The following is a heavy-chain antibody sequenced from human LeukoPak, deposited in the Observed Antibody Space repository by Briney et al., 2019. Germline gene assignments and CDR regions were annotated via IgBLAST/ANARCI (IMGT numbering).Heavy chain of an antibody. CDR3: ARASMLATAFDF. D-gene: IGHD2/OR15-2a*01. CDR2: ISSSSSYI. V-gene: IGHV3-21*01. CDR1: GFTFTTYS. Sequence: AGGSLRLSCAASGFTFTTYSMSWFRQAPGKGLEWVSSISSSSSYIYYADSVKGRFTISRDNAKNSLHLQMNSLSAEDSAVYYCARASMLATAFDFWGQGTLVTVSS. J-gene: IGHJ4*02.